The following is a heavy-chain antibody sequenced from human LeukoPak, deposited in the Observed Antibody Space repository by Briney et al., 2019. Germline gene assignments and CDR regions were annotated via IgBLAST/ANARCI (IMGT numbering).Heavy chain of an antibody. CDR2: ISGSGGTT. V-gene: IGHV3-23*01. CDR1: RFTFSSYA. Sequence: GGSLRLSCAASRFTFSSYAMSWVRQAPGKGLEWVSAISGSGGTTYYADSVKGRFTISRDNSKNTLYLQMNSLRAEDTALYYCAKDRTPATQGVDYWGQGTLVTVSS. J-gene: IGHJ4*02. CDR3: AKDRTPATQGVDY. D-gene: IGHD2-2*01.